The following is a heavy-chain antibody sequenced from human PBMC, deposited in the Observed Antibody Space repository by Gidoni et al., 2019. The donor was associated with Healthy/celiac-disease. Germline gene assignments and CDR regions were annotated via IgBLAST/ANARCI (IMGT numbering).Heavy chain of an antibody. CDR1: GYTFTGHY. V-gene: IGHV1-2*04. J-gene: IGHJ5*02. CDR2: INPNSGGT. D-gene: IGHD2-15*01. CDR3: ARGDSFYGGTHINWFDP. Sequence: QVQLVQSGAEVKKPGASVKVSCKASGYTFTGHYMHWVRQAPGQGLEWMGWINPNSGGTNYAQKFQGWVTMTRDTSISTAYMELSRLRSDDTAVYYCARGDSFYGGTHINWFDPWGQGTLVTVSS.